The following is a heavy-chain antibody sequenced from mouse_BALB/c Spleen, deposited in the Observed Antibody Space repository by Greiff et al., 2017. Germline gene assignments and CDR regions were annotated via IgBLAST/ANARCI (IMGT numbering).Heavy chain of an antibody. D-gene: IGHD1-1*01. J-gene: IGHJ4*01. Sequence: EVKLMESGGGLVKPGGSLKLSCAASGFTFSSYAMSWVRQTPEKRLEWVATISSGGSYTYYPDSVKGRFTISRDNAKNTLYLQMSSLRSEDTAMYYCARHGFITTVVDAMDYWGQGTSVTVSS. V-gene: IGHV5-9-3*01. CDR1: GFTFSSYA. CDR3: ARHGFITTVVDAMDY. CDR2: ISSGGSYT.